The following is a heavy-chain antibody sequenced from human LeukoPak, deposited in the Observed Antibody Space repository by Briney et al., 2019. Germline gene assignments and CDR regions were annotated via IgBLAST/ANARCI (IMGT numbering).Heavy chain of an antibody. CDR1: GGSISSGDYY. V-gene: IGHV4-30-4*08. Sequence: SQTLSLTCTVSGGSISSGDYYWRWLRQPPGKGLERIGYIYYSGSTYYNPSLKSQVTIAVDTSKHQFSLKLSSVTAADTAVYYCARAESSWYDWFDPWGQGTLVTVSS. D-gene: IGHD6-13*01. CDR3: ARAESSWYDWFDP. J-gene: IGHJ5*02. CDR2: IYYSGST.